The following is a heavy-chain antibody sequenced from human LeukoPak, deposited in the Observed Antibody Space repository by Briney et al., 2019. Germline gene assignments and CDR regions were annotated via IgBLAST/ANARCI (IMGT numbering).Heavy chain of an antibody. J-gene: IGHJ5*02. CDR3: AREGWELLGWFDP. D-gene: IGHD1-26*01. Sequence: APVKVSCKASGYTFTSYYMHWVRQAPGQGLEWMGIINPSGGSTSYAQKFQGRVTMTRDTSTSTVYMELSSLRSEDTAVYYCAREGWELLGWFDPWGQGTLVTVSS. CDR1: GYTFTSYY. V-gene: IGHV1-46*03. CDR2: INPSGGST.